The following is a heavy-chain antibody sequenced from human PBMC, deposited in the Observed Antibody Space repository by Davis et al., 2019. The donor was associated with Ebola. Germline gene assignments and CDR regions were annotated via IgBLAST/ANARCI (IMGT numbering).Heavy chain of an antibody. CDR1: GFTFSDYY. J-gene: IGHJ6*02. CDR3: ARSSIAARPGYYYGMDA. CDR2: ITSSGSTI. Sequence: GESLKISCAASGFTFSDYYMSWIRQAPGKGLEWVSYITSSGSTIYYADSVKGRFTISRDNAKNSLYLQMNSLRAEDTAVYYCARSSIAARPGYYYGMDAWGQGTTVTVSS. V-gene: IGHV3-11*04. D-gene: IGHD6-6*01.